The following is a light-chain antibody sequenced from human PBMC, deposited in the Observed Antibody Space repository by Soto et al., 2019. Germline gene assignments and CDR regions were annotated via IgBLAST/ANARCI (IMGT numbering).Light chain of an antibody. CDR1: ETIRGL. J-gene: IGKJ5*01. CDR3: QQRSNWPPIT. Sequence: EIVLTQSPATLSLSPGERATLSCRASETIRGLLAWYQQRPGQPPRLLIYDTSNRATGIPARFSGSGSGTDFTLTISRLEPEDFAVYYCQQRSNWPPITFGQGTRLEIK. CDR2: DTS. V-gene: IGKV3-11*01.